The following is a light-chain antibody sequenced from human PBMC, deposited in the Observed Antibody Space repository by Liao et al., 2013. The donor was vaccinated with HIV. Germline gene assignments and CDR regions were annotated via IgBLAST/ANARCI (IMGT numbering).Light chain of an antibody. CDR1: KLGDKY. CDR3: QAWDSTTYV. J-gene: IGLJ1*01. V-gene: IGLV3-1*01. CDR2: HDT. Sequence: SYELTQPPSVSVSPGQTASITCSGDKLGDKYACWYQQKPGQSPVLVLYHDTKRPSGIPERFSGSNSGNTATLTISGTQAMDEADYYCQAWDSTTYVFGTGTKVTVL.